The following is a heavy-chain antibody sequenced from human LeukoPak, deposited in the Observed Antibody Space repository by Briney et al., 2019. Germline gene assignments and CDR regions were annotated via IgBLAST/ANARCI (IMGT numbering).Heavy chain of an antibody. Sequence: SETLSLTCTVSGRSISSYYWSWIRHPTGKGRECIGYIYYSGSTNYSPSLKSRVTISVDTSKNQFSLKLSSVTAADTAVYYCARGARYSGYEGPYFDYWGQGTLVTVSS. CDR2: IYYSGST. CDR1: GRSISSYY. J-gene: IGHJ4*02. CDR3: ARGARYSGYEGPYFDY. V-gene: IGHV4-59*01. D-gene: IGHD5-12*01.